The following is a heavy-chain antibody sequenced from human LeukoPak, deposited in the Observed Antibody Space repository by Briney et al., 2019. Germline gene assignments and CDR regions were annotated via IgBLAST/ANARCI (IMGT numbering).Heavy chain of an antibody. J-gene: IGHJ4*02. CDR3: ARGGVAAAPPIVY. CDR2: INSDGSST. CDR1: GFTFSSYW. D-gene: IGHD6-13*01. Sequence: GGSLRLSCAASGFTFSSYWMHLVRQAPGKGLVWVSRINSDGSSTSYADSVKGRFTVSRDNAKNTLYLQMNSLRAEDTAVYYCARGGVAAAPPIVYWGQGTLVTVSS. V-gene: IGHV3-74*01.